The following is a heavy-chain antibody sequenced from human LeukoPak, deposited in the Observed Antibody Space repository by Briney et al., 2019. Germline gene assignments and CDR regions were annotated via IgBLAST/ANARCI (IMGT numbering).Heavy chain of an antibody. V-gene: IGHV4-59*01. D-gene: IGHD6-13*01. CDR3: ASRAAAGTVNY. CDR1: GGSFSGYS. J-gene: IGHJ4*02. CDR2: IYYSGST. Sequence: SETLSLTCAVYGGSFSGYSWSWIRQPPGKGLEWIGYIYYSGSTNYNPSLKSRVTISVDTSKNQFSLQLSTVTAADTAVYYCASRAAAGTVNYWGQGTLVTVSS.